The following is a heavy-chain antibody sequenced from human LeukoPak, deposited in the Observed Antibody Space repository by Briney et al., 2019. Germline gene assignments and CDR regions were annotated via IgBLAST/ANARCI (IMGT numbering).Heavy chain of an antibody. CDR3: AVHLPGDYLDR. CDR1: GYAFSIYD. Sequence: GASVKVSCKASGYAFSIYDINWVRQATGQGLEWMGWMNPDSGNTGFTQKFQGRVTMTRNTSITTAYMEVSSLRFEDTAVYYCAVHLPGDYLDRWGQGTLVTVSS. CDR2: MNPDSGNT. V-gene: IGHV1-8*01. J-gene: IGHJ4*02.